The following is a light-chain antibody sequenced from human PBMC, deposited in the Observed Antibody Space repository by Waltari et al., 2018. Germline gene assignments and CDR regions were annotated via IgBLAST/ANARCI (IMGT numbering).Light chain of an antibody. CDR2: YDS. CDR1: NIGSKS. V-gene: IGLV3-21*04. Sequence: SYVLTQPPSESVAPGKTARITCGGKNIGSKSVHWDQQKPGQAPVLVIYYDSDRPSGIPERFSGTKSGNTATLTISRAEAGDEADYYCQVWDSSSDHVVFGGGTKLTVL. J-gene: IGLJ2*01. CDR3: QVWDSSSDHVV.